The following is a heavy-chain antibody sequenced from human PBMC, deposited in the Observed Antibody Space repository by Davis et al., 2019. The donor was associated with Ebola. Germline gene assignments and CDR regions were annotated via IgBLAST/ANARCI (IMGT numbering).Heavy chain of an antibody. CDR3: ARYCHYTDCSYFDC. CDR2: ISASEGHT. CDR1: GFIFSNYD. D-gene: IGHD2-15*01. J-gene: IGHJ4*02. V-gene: IGHV3-23*01. Sequence: GESLKISCAASGFIFSNYDMSWVRHVPGKGLEWASTISASEGHTHYSDSVRGRFTISRDNSKNTLYLQMNSLRAEDTATYYCARYCHYTDCSYFDCWGQGTMVAVSS.